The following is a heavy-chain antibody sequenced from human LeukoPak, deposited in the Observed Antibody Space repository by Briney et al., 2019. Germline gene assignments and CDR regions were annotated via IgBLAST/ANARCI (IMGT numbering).Heavy chain of an antibody. J-gene: IGHJ5*02. CDR3: ARDALKGTYYDFWSGYEHNWFDP. V-gene: IGHV3-21*01. Sequence: PGRSLRLSCAASGFTFSSYSMNWVRQAPGKGLEWVSSISSSSSYIYYADSVKGRFTISRDNAKNSLYLQMNSLRAEDTAVYYCARDALKGTYYDFWSGYEHNWFDPWGQGTLVTVSS. CDR2: ISSSSSYI. D-gene: IGHD3-3*01. CDR1: GFTFSSYS.